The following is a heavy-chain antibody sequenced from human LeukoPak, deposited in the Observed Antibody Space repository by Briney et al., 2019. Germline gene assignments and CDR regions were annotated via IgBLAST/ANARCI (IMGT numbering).Heavy chain of an antibody. D-gene: IGHD2-15*01. CDR2: ISSSGSTI. CDR1: GFTFSDYY. Sequence: GGSLRLSCAASGFTFSDYYMTWIRQAPGKGLEWVLYISSSGSTIYYADSVKGRFTISRDNSKNTLYLQMNSLRAEDTALYYCAKTGSWGSSNYYFDYWGQGTLVTVSS. V-gene: IGHV3-11*04. CDR3: AKTGSWGSSNYYFDY. J-gene: IGHJ4*02.